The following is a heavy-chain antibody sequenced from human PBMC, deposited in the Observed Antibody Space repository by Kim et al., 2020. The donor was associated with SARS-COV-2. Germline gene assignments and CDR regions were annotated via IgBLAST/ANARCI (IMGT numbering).Heavy chain of an antibody. CDR2: IWYDGSNK. J-gene: IGHJ3*02. Sequence: GGSLRLSCAASGFTFSSYGMHWVRQAPGKGLEWVAVIWYDGSNKYYADSVKGRFTISRDNSKNTLYLQMNSLRAEDTAVYYCAKGRPYYYDSSGYYDHDACDIWGQGTMVTVSS. CDR1: GFTFSSYG. D-gene: IGHD3-22*01. V-gene: IGHV3-33*06. CDR3: AKGRPYYYDSSGYYDHDACDI.